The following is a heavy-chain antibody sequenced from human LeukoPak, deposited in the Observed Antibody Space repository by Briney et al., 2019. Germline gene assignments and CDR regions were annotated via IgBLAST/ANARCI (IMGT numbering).Heavy chain of an antibody. CDR2: IYYSGST. D-gene: IGHD6-19*01. Sequence: SETLSLTCTVSGGSISSSSYYWGWIRQPPGKGLEWIGSIYYSGSTYYNPSHKSRVTISVDTSKNQFSLKLSSVTAADTAVYYCARARSGGNWFDPWGQGTLVTVSS. J-gene: IGHJ5*02. CDR3: ARARSGGNWFDP. CDR1: GGSISSSSYY. V-gene: IGHV4-39*01.